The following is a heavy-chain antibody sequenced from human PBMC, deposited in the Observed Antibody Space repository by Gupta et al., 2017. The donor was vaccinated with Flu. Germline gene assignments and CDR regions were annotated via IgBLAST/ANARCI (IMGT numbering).Heavy chain of an antibody. CDR2: ISAIADST. J-gene: IGHJ3*02. Sequence: EVQLLESGGGLVQPGGSLRLSCAASGLPFSSYAMSWVRQAPGKGLEWVSSISAIADSTYYAASAKGRFTISRDNSKNTLYLQVDSLRAEDTAVYYCAKGRGTGKDAFAIWGQGTMVTVSS. CDR1: GLPFSSYA. D-gene: IGHD3-10*01. CDR3: AKGRGTGKDAFAI. V-gene: IGHV3-23*01.